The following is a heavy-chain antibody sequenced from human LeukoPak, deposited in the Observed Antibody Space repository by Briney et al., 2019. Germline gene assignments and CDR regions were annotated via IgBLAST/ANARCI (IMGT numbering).Heavy chain of an antibody. CDR2: IYYSGST. Sequence: SETLSLTFTVSGGSISSGDYYWSWIRQPPGKGLEWIGYIYYSGSTYYNPSLKSRVTISVDTSKNQFSLKLSSVTAADTAVYYCARGGHIPADAFDIWGQGTMVTVSS. CDR1: GGSISSGDYY. V-gene: IGHV4-30-4*01. CDR3: ARGGHIPADAFDI. D-gene: IGHD3-10*01. J-gene: IGHJ3*02.